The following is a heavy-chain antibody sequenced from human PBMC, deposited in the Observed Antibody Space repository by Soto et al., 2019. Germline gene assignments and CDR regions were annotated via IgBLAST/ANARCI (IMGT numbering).Heavy chain of an antibody. D-gene: IGHD4-17*01. CDR3: ARWLWLDSKYYGDYVRDLYYLDY. Sequence: QVQLVQSGAEVKKPGASVKVSCKASGYTFTSYGISWVRQAPGQGLEWMGWISAYNGNTNYAQKLQGRVTMTTDTSPGTAYMELRSLRSDDTAVYYCARWLWLDSKYYGDYVRDLYYLDYWGQGTLVTVSS. CDR2: ISAYNGNT. J-gene: IGHJ4*02. V-gene: IGHV1-18*04. CDR1: GYTFTSYG.